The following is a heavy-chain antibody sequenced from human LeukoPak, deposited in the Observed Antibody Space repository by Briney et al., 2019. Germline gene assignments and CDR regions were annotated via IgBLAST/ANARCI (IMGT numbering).Heavy chain of an antibody. CDR1: DYSIGSGYS. CDR3: ARDLSVYHYYYFDF. V-gene: IGHV4-38-2*02. D-gene: IGHD3-22*01. J-gene: IGHJ4*02. Sequence: PSETLSLTCTVSDYSIGSGYSWGWIRQPPGKGLEWIATISHDGTTYYNPPLKSRVTMTLDTSRNQFSLRLSSVTAADTAVYYCARDLSVYHYYYFDFWGQGTLVTVSS. CDR2: ISHDGTT.